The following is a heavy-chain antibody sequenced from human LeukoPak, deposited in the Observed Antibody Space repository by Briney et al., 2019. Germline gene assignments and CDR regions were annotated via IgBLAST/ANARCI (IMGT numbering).Heavy chain of an antibody. CDR2: ISGSGGST. J-gene: IGHJ4*02. CDR3: AKVRGYSYGSGLDY. Sequence: GGSLRLSCAASGFTFSSYEMNWVRQAPGKGLEWVSAISGSGGSTYYADSVKGRFTISRDNSKNTLYLQMNSLRAEDTAVYYCAKVRGYSYGSGLDYWGQGTLVTGSS. CDR1: GFTFSSYE. D-gene: IGHD5-18*01. V-gene: IGHV3-23*01.